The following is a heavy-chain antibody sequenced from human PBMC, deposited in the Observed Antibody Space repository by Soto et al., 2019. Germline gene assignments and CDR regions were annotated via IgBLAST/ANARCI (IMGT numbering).Heavy chain of an antibody. J-gene: IGHJ6*03. V-gene: IGHV4-4*02. Sequence: QVQLQESGPGLVKPSETLSLTCAVSVGSISISNWWNWVRQTPGKGLEWIGQIHHSGSTNYSPSLTSRVTISVDKSKNQFPLKMNSVTAADTAVYYCARGGYYFYMDVWGKGTTVTVSS. CDR3: ARGGYYFYMDV. D-gene: IGHD1-26*01. CDR1: VGSISISNW. CDR2: IHHSGST.